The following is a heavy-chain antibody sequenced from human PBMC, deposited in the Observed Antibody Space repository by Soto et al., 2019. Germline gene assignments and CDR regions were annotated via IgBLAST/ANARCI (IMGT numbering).Heavy chain of an antibody. CDR3: ARALGGMTSLSPFDP. D-gene: IGHD3-16*01. J-gene: IGHJ5*02. Sequence: SETLSLTCTVSGGSVSSGSYYWSWIRQPPGKGLEWIGYIYYSGSTNYNPSLKSRVTISVDTSKNQFSLKLSSVTAADTAVYYCARALGGMTSLSPFDPWGQGTLVTVS. CDR2: IYYSGST. V-gene: IGHV4-61*01. CDR1: GGSVSSGSYY.